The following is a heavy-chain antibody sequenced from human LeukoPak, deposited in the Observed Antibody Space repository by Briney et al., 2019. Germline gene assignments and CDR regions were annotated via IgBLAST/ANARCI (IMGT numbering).Heavy chain of an antibody. V-gene: IGHV3-66*01. J-gene: IGHJ4*02. Sequence: GGSLRLSCAASGFTVSSNYMSWVRQAPGKGLEWVSVIYSGGSTYYADSVKGRFTISRDNSKNTLYLQMNSLRAEDTAVYYCARNWAYYGSGIDYWGQGTLVTVSS. D-gene: IGHD3-10*01. CDR3: ARNWAYYGSGIDY. CDR1: GFTVSSNY. CDR2: IYSGGST.